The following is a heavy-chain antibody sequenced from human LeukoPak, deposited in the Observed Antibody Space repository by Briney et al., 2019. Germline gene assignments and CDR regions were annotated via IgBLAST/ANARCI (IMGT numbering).Heavy chain of an antibody. D-gene: IGHD6-19*01. CDR3: ARDSSGWYRKGGGPSFDY. CDR2: MQYDGSDK. V-gene: IGHV3-30*02. J-gene: IGHJ4*02. CDR1: GFTFSNYG. Sequence: GGSLRLSCAASGFTFSNYGIHWVRQAPGKGLEWVTFMQYDGSDKFYADSVKGRFTISRDNSKNTVYLQMNSLRTEDTAEYYCARDSSGWYRKGGGPSFDYWGQGTLVTVSS.